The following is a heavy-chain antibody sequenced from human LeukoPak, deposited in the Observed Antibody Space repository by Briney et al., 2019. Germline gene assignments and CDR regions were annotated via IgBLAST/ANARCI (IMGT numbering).Heavy chain of an antibody. CDR1: GFAFSNSL. CDR3: AGPTWYFDY. J-gene: IGHJ4*02. CDR2: IKRDGSQT. Sequence: GGSLRLSCTASGFAFSNSLMAWVRQAPGKGLEWVAIIKRDGSQTLYVDSVRGRFVISRDNARNSLYLEMNSLRVEDTAVYYCAGPTWYFDYWGQGTLVIVSS. V-gene: IGHV3-7*01.